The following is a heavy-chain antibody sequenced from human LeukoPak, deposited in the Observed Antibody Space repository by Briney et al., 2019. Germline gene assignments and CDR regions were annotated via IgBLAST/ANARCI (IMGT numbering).Heavy chain of an antibody. CDR2: IYYSGSI. J-gene: IGHJ4*02. V-gene: IGHV4-39*07. Sequence: PSETLSLTCTVSGGSISSSSYYWGWIRQPPGKGLEWIGSIYYSGSIYYNPSLKSRVTISVDTSKNQFSLKLSSVTAADTAVYYCARVGRSRRSSTSCEYFDYWGQGTLVTVSS. D-gene: IGHD2-2*01. CDR3: ARVGRSRRSSTSCEYFDY. CDR1: GGSISSSSYY.